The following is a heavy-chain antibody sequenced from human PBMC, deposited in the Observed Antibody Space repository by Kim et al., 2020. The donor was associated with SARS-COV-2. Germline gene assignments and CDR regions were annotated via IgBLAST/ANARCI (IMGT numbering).Heavy chain of an antibody. CDR3: AKRMGGVDTIPAIDH. D-gene: IGHD5-18*01. Sequence: ESMKDRFTLSRDNSKTALYVQMSSLRAEDTAVYYCAKRMGGVDTIPAIDHWGQGTLVTVSS. V-gene: IGHV3-23*01. J-gene: IGHJ4*02.